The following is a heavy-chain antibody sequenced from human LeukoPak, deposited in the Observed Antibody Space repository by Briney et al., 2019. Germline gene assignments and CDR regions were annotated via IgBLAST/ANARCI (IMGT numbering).Heavy chain of an antibody. CDR2: ISYDGSNK. V-gene: IGHV3-30*04. J-gene: IGHJ4*02. CDR1: GFTFSSYA. Sequence: GRSLKLSCAASGFTFSSYAMHWVRQAPGKGLEWVAVISYDGSNKYYADSVKGRFTISRDNSKNTLYLQMNSLRAEDTAVYYCARDEDIVATIGGYFDYWGQGTLVTVSS. CDR3: ARDEDIVATIGGYFDY. D-gene: IGHD5-12*01.